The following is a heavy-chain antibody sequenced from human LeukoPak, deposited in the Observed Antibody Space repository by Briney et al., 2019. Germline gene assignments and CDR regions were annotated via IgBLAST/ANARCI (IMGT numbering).Heavy chain of an antibody. CDR1: GFTFSSYW. Sequence: GGSLRLSCAASGFTFSSYWMSWVRQAPGKGLEWVANIEQDGSEKYYVDSVKGRFTISRDNAKNSLYLQMNSLRAEDTAVYYCARGLGYSSSSGPLGYWGQGTLVTVSS. D-gene: IGHD6-6*01. J-gene: IGHJ4*02. CDR3: ARGLGYSSSSGPLGY. V-gene: IGHV3-7*04. CDR2: IEQDGSEK.